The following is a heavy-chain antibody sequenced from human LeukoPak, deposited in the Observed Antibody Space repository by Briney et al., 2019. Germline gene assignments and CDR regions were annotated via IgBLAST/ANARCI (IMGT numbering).Heavy chain of an antibody. CDR2: IWYDGSNK. V-gene: IGHV3-33*01. CDR3: ARDPGDYDILTGYYRPYFFDY. Sequence: GRSLRLSCAASGFTFSSYGMHWVRQAPGKGLEWVAVIWYDGSNKFHADSVKGRFTISRDNSKNTVFLQMKSLRVEDTAVYFCARDPGDYDILTGYYRPYFFDYWGQGTLVTVSS. CDR1: GFTFSSYG. D-gene: IGHD3-9*01. J-gene: IGHJ4*02.